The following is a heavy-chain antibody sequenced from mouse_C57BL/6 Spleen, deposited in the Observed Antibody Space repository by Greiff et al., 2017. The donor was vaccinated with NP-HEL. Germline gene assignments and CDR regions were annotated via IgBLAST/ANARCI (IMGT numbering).Heavy chain of an antibody. CDR2: FHPYNDDT. Sequence: QVQLKESGAELVKPGASVKMSCKASGYTFTTYPIEWMKQNHGKSLEWIGNFHPYNDDTKYNEKFKGKATLTVEKSSSTVYLELSRLTSDDSAVYYCARGPDYYGSSYGYCDVWGTGTTVTVSS. CDR3: ARGPDYYGSSYGYCDV. J-gene: IGHJ1*03. CDR1: GYTFTTYP. V-gene: IGHV1-47*01. D-gene: IGHD1-1*01.